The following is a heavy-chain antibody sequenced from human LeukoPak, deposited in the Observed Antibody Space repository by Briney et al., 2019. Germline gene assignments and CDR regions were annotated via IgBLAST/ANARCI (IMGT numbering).Heavy chain of an antibody. CDR1: GGSISSYY. D-gene: IGHD3-3*01. J-gene: IGHJ6*03. CDR3: ARGGMSRFLEWLSHYQGHCYYYMDV. V-gene: IGHV4-59*01. CDR2: IYNSGST. Sequence: SETLSLTCTVSGGSISSYYWSWIRQPPGKGLEWIGYIYNSGSTNYNPALKSRVTISVDTSKDQFSLKLSSVTAADTAVYYCARGGMSRFLEWLSHYQGHCYYYMDVWGKGTTVTVSS.